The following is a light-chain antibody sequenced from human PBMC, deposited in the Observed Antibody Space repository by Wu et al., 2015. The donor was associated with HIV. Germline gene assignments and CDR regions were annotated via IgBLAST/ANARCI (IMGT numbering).Light chain of an antibody. Sequence: EIVMTQSPATLSVSPGERATLSCRASQSVSSNLAWYQQKPGQAPRLLISGASSRASGIPDRFSGSGSGTDFTLTISRLEPEDSAVYYCQQYGSSLTWTFGQGTEGGN. CDR2: GAS. J-gene: IGKJ1*01. CDR1: QSVSSN. CDR3: QQYGSSLTWT. V-gene: IGKV3-20*01.